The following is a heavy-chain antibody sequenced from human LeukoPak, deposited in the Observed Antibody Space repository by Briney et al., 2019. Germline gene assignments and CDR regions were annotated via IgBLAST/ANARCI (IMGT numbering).Heavy chain of an antibody. D-gene: IGHD3/OR15-3a*01. J-gene: IGHJ6*03. CDR2: ISYDGSNK. CDR1: GFTFSSYG. V-gene: IGHV3-30*03. CDR3: ARSGLAYYYYYMDV. Sequence: GGSLRLSCAASGFTFSSYGVHWVRQAPGKGLEWVAVISYDGSNKYYADSVKGRFTISRDNSKNTLYLQMNSLRAEDTAVYYCARSGLAYYYYYMDVWGKGTTVTVSS.